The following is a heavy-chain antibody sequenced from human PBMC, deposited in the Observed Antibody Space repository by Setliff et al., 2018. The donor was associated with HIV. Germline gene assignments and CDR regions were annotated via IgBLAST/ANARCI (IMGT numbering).Heavy chain of an antibody. Sequence: PSETLSLTCTVSGGSISSYYWSWIRQPPGKGLEWIGEVTHSGRTNYNPSLESRVTTSVDTSKKQFFLRLTSVTAADTAVYYCARGVRDNSGWSSYYFDYWGQGTLVTVSS. CDR1: GGSISSYY. D-gene: IGHD6-19*01. V-gene: IGHV4-34*01. J-gene: IGHJ4*02. CDR2: VTHSGRT. CDR3: ARGVRDNSGWSSYYFDY.